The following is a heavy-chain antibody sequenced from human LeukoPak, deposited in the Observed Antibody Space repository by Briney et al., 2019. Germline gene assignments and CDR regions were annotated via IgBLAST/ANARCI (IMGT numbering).Heavy chain of an antibody. Sequence: GGSLRLSCTGFGFTFGDYAMNWVREAPGKGLEWVGFIRSEAYGGTTEYAASVKGRFTISRDDSKSIAYLQMNSLKTEDTAVYYCTRVIVATKDYWGQGILVTVYS. CDR1: GFTFGDYA. J-gene: IGHJ4*02. CDR3: TRVIVATKDY. D-gene: IGHD5-12*01. CDR2: IRSEAYGGTT. V-gene: IGHV3-49*04.